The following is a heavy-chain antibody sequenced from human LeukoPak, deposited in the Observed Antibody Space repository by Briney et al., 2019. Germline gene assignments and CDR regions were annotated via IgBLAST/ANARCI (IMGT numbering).Heavy chain of an antibody. Sequence: ASVKVSCKASGYSFTTYGINWVRQAPGQGLEWMAWISAYNGNTNYAQNFQGRVTLTTDTLTTTAYMERRSLRSDDTAVYYCARERGAMVRGVILSDNWGQGTLVTVSS. CDR1: GYSFTTYG. J-gene: IGHJ4*02. D-gene: IGHD3-10*01. CDR2: ISAYNGNT. CDR3: ARERGAMVRGVILSDN. V-gene: IGHV1-18*01.